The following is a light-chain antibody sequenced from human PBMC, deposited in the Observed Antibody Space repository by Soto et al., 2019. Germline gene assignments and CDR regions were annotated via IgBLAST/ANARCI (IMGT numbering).Light chain of an antibody. V-gene: IGKV3-11*01. CDR3: QQRINWPLT. CDR2: DAV. Sequence: ERAILSCRASQSISTYLAWYQQKPGQAPRLLIYDAVNRATGIPARFSGSGSGTDFTLIIDSLEPEDFAVYYCQQRINWPLTFGGGTKVDIK. CDR1: QSISTY. J-gene: IGKJ4*01.